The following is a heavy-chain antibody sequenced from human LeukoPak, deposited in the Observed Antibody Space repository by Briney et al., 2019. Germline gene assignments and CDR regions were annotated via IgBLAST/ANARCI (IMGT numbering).Heavy chain of an antibody. CDR3: ARGEKWWSYFDY. CDR2: INHSGST. V-gene: IGHV4-34*01. CDR1: GGSFSGYY. D-gene: IGHD2-15*01. J-gene: IGHJ4*02. Sequence: PSETLSLTCAVYGGSFSGYYWSWIRQPPGKGLDWIGEINHSGSTNYNPSLKSRVTISVDTSKNQFSLKLSSVTAADTAVYYCARGEKWWSYFDYWGQGTLVTVSS.